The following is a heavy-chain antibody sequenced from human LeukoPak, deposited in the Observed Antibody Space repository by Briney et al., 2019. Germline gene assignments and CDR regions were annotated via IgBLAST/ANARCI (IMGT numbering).Heavy chain of an antibody. Sequence: SVKVSRKASGGTFSSYAISWVRQAPGQGLEWMGRIIPIFGIANYAQKFQGRVTITADKSTSTAYMELSSLRSEDTAVYYCARDPSSTVVMRYYFDYWGQGTLVTVSS. D-gene: IGHD4-23*01. CDR3: ARDPSSTVVMRYYFDY. CDR1: GGTFSSYA. CDR2: IIPIFGIA. V-gene: IGHV1-69*04. J-gene: IGHJ4*02.